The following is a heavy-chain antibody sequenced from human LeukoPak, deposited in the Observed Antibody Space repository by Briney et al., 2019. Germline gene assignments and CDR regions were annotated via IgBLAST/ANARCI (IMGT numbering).Heavy chain of an antibody. CDR1: GFILSNHW. J-gene: IGHJ6*02. CDR3: ARNNDMDV. V-gene: IGHV3-7*03. CDR2: VNKDGSEK. Sequence: GGSLRLSCAASGFILSNHWVTWVRQAPGKGPEWVANVNKDGSEKYYVDSVKGRFTISRDTAKNSLYLQMNNLRAEDTALYYCARNNDMDVWGQGTTVIVSS. D-gene: IGHD1/OR15-1a*01.